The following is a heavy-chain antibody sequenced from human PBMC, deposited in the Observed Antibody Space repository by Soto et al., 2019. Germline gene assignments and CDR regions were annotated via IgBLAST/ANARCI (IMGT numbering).Heavy chain of an antibody. D-gene: IGHD3-9*01. J-gene: IGHJ6*02. Sequence: SQTLSLPCVISGDSVNSNTCACNVIRQSPSRGVEWLGRTYYRSKVYYNYASSVRGRIRVTPDTSKNQFSLQLTSVSPEDTAVYYCARGGLAFYDKLRYFDWLSRRWGMDVWGQGTTVTVSS. CDR2: TYYRSKVYY. CDR1: GDSVNSNTCA. CDR3: ARGGLAFYDKLRYFDWLSRRWGMDV. V-gene: IGHV6-1*01.